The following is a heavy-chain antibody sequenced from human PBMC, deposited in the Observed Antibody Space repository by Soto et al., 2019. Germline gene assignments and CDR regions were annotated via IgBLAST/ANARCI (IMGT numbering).Heavy chain of an antibody. CDR1: GGSISSSSYY. J-gene: IGHJ6*02. D-gene: IGHD2-15*01. V-gene: IGHV4-39*01. CDR3: ARHLTYCSAGSCYSDFPYYGMDV. CDR2: IFYSGST. Sequence: SETLSLTCTVSGGSISSSSYYWSWIRQPPGKGLEWIGSIFYSGSTYYNPSLKSRVTISVDTSKNQFSLKLSSVTAADTAVYYCARHLTYCSAGSCYSDFPYYGMDVWGQGTPVTVS.